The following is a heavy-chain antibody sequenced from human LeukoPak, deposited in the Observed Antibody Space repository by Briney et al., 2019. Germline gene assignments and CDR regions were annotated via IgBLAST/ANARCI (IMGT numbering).Heavy chain of an antibody. J-gene: IGHJ4*02. D-gene: IGHD5-18*01. Sequence: PGRSLRLSCAASGFTFSSYGMHWVRQAPGKGLEWVALISYDGNNKYYADSVKGRFTISRDNSKNTLYLQMNGLRPDDTAVYYCAKTGLQLWLFAYWGQGTLVTVSS. CDR2: ISYDGNNK. CDR1: GFTFSSYG. CDR3: AKTGLQLWLFAY. V-gene: IGHV3-30*18.